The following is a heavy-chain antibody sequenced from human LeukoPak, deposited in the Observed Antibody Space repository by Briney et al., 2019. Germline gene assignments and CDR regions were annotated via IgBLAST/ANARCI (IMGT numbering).Heavy chain of an antibody. CDR1: GMNFERYA. CDR3: ARGVSSSYPPNYFDY. CDR2: ISYDGSNK. D-gene: IGHD6-6*01. V-gene: IGHV3-30*01. J-gene: IGHJ4*02. Sequence: GGSLRLSCAASGMNFERYAMHWVRQAPGKGLEWVAVISYDGSNKYYADSVKGRFTISRDNSKNTLYLQMNSLRAEDTAVYYCARGVSSSYPPNYFDYWGQGTLVTVSS.